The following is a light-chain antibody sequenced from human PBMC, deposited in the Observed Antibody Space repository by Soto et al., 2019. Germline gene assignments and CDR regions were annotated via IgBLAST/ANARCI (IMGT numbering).Light chain of an antibody. J-gene: IGKJ2*01. CDR3: QQYNNWPYT. V-gene: IGKV3-15*01. Sequence: EIVMTRSPDTLSVSPGESATLSCRARQSISNNLAWYQQKPGQAPRLLLYGASTRTTGIPARFSGSGSGTEFTLTISSLQSEDFAVYYCQQYNNWPYTFAQGTKLEI. CDR1: QSISNN. CDR2: GAS.